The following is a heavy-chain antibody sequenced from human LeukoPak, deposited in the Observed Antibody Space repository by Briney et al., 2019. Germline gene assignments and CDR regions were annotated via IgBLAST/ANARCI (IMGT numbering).Heavy chain of an antibody. Sequence: SETLSLTCAVYGGSFIGYYWSWIRQPPGKGLEWIGEINHSGSTNYNPSLKSRVTISVDTSKNQFSLKLSSVTAADTAVYYCARVRVRGVNDYWGRRTLVTVSS. V-gene: IGHV4-34*01. CDR1: GGSFIGYY. CDR2: INHSGST. CDR3: ARVRVRGVNDY. J-gene: IGHJ4*02. D-gene: IGHD3-10*01.